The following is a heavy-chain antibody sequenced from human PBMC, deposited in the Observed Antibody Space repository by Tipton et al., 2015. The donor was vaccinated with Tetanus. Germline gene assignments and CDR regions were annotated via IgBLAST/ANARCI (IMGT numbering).Heavy chain of an antibody. CDR2: ISYDGSNK. D-gene: IGHD6-19*01. CDR3: ARGGQWLVDEYGYGMDV. CDR1: GFTFSSYA. V-gene: IGHV3-30-3*01. J-gene: IGHJ6*02. Sequence: SLRLSCAASGFTFSSYAMHWVRQAPGKGLAWVAVISYDGSNKYYADSVKGRFTISRDNSKNTLYLQMNSLRAEDTAVYYCARGGQWLVDEYGYGMDVWGQGTTVTVSS.